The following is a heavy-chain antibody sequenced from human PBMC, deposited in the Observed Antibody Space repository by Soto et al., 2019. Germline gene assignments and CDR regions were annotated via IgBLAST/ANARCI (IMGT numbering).Heavy chain of an antibody. V-gene: IGHV3-23*01. D-gene: IGHD3-3*01. CDR1: GFTFTSYA. J-gene: IGHJ1*01. Sequence: GGSLRLSCAASGFTFTSYAMNWVRQAPGKGLEWVSAISGSGGSTYYADSVKGRFTISRDNSKNTLYLQMNSLRAEDTAVYYCAKSIFGVVINLEYFQHWGQGTLVTVSS. CDR2: ISGSGGST. CDR3: AKSIFGVVINLEYFQH.